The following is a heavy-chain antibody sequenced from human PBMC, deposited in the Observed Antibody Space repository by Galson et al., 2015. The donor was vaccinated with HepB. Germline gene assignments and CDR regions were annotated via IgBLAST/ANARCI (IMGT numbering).Heavy chain of an antibody. CDR3: AKVAILGPTPHYFDY. CDR2: LSVNGDIS. CDR1: GFTFTSYT. V-gene: IGHV3-23*01. J-gene: IGHJ4*02. Sequence: SLRLSCAASGFTFTSYTMRWVRQAPGKGLKWVSSLSVNGDISYYEDSVKGRFTISGDNSKKMVYLQMNGLRAEDTAVYYCAKVAILGPTPHYFDYRGQGTLVTVSS. D-gene: IGHD7-27*01.